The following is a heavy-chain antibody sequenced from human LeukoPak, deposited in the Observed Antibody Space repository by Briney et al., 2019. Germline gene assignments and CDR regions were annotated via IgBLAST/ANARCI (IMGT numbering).Heavy chain of an antibody. D-gene: IGHD6-13*01. CDR1: GGTFSSYA. Sequence: SVKVSCKASGGTFSSYAISWVRQAPGQGLEWMGGIIPIFGTANYAQKFQGRVTITADESTSTAYMELSSLRSEDTAVYYCARGETGYSSSWRDFDYWGQGTLVTVSS. CDR2: IIPIFGTA. V-gene: IGHV1-69*13. J-gene: IGHJ4*02. CDR3: ARGETGYSSSWRDFDY.